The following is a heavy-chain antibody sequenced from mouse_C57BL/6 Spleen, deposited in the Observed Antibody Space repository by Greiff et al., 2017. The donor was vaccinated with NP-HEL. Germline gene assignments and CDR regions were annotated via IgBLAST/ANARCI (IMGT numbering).Heavy chain of an antibody. J-gene: IGHJ2*01. CDR1: GYTFTSYW. V-gene: IGHV1-50*01. D-gene: IGHD1-1*01. CDR3: ASGVITTVVATD. CDR2: IDPSDSYT. Sequence: VQLQQPGAELVKPGASVKLSCKASGYTFTSYWMQWVKQRPGQGLEWIGEIDPSDSYTNYNQKFKGKATLTVDTSSSTAYMQLSSLTCEDSAVYYCASGVITTVVATDWGQGTTLTVSS.